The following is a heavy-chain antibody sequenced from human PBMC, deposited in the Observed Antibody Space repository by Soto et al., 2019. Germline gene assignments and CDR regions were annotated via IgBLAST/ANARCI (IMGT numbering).Heavy chain of an antibody. CDR3: AREGYDSSGYSFDY. CDR1: GFTVSSNY. J-gene: IGHJ4*02. CDR2: IYSGGST. Sequence: LRLSCAASGFTVSSNYMCWIRQAPGKGLEWVSVIYSGGSTYYADSVKGRFTISRDNSKNTLYLQMNSLRAEDTAVYYCAREGYDSSGYSFDYWGQGTLVTVSS. D-gene: IGHD3-22*01. V-gene: IGHV3-66*01.